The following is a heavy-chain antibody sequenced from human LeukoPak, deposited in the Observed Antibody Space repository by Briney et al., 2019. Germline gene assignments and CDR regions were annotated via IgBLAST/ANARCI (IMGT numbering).Heavy chain of an antibody. CDR1: GITFSYAW. CDR2: IKSNIDGGIT. D-gene: IGHD3-22*01. CDR3: AGSGYAFDD. J-gene: IGHJ4*02. Sequence: GGSLRLSCVASGITFSYAWMTWVRQAPGKGLEWVGLIKSNIDGGITDYAAPVKGRFTISRDDSKNTVYLQMNSLKTEDTAVYYCAGSGYAFDDWGQGTLVTVSS. V-gene: IGHV3-15*01.